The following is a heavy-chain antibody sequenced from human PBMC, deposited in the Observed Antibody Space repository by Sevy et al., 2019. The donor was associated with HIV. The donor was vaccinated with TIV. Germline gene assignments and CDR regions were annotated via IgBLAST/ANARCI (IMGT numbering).Heavy chain of an antibody. V-gene: IGHV3-23*01. J-gene: IGHJ3*02. CDR3: AKDLVYSSSWSTDGNAFDI. CDR1: GFTFSSYA. Sequence: GGSLRLSCAASGFTFSSYAMIWVRQAPGKGLEWVSAISGSGGSTYYADSVKGRFTISRDNSKNTLYLQMNSLRAEDTAVYYCAKDLVYSSSWSTDGNAFDIWGQGTMVTVSS. CDR2: ISGSGGST. D-gene: IGHD6-13*01.